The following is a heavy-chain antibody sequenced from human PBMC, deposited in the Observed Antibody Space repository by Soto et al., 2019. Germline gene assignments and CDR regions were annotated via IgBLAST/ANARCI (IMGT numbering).Heavy chain of an antibody. V-gene: IGHV4-34*01. Sequence: QVHLQQWGAGLLKPSETLSLTCAVYGESFIGYYWTWIRQSPGKGLEWIGESNHGGSTNYNPSLKSRVTISKDTSKNQFSLKLTSVTAADTSVYYCARTDIVTTNWFDPWGQGTLVTVSS. CDR1: GESFIGYY. D-gene: IGHD5-12*01. CDR2: SNHGGST. CDR3: ARTDIVTTNWFDP. J-gene: IGHJ5*02.